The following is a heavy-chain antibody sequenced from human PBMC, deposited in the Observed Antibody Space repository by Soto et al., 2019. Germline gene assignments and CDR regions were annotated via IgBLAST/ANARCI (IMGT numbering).Heavy chain of an antibody. CDR2: IKQDGSEK. V-gene: IGHV3-7*01. D-gene: IGHD1-26*01. J-gene: IGHJ5*02. Sequence: PWGSLRLSCVSSVLTFTTYWMTWVRQAPGKGLDWVANIKQDGSEKYYVDSVKGRFTISRDDAENSLYLQMNNLRAEDTAVYYCTRKRAKFDTWGQGTPVTVSS. CDR3: TRKRAKFDT. CDR1: VLTFTTYW.